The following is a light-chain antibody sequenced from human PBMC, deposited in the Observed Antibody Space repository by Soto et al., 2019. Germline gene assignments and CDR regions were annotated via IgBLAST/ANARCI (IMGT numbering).Light chain of an antibody. CDR2: EGN. V-gene: IGLV2-23*01. J-gene: IGLJ1*01. CDR3: CSYAGSDTFYV. Sequence: QSVLTQPASVSGSPGQSITISCSYVGSFLLVSWYQQRPGKAPQLIIYEGNKRPSGISNRFSGFKSDNTASLTVSGLQAEDEADYYCCSYAGSDTFYVFGSGTKVTVL. CDR1: YVGSFLL.